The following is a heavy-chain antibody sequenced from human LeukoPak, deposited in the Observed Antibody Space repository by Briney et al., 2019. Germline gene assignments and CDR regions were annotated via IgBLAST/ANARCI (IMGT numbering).Heavy chain of an antibody. J-gene: IGHJ4*02. Sequence: EASVKVSCKASGYSFTSYDINWVRRATGQGLEWVGWINTNTGHTGHAQKFQGRVTMTRDNSKSTAYMELSSLRSEDTAVYYCARAVGPYDTSETFVYYFDHWGQGTLVTVSS. D-gene: IGHD3-9*01. CDR2: INTNTGHT. CDR1: GYSFTSYD. V-gene: IGHV1-8*01. CDR3: ARAVGPYDTSETFVYYFDH.